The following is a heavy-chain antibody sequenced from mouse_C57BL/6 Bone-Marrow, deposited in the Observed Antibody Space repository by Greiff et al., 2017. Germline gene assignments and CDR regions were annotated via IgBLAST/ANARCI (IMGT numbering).Heavy chain of an antibody. CDR2: IWWDDDK. CDR3: ARGTYYYDSSRFDY. D-gene: IGHD1-1*01. Sequence: QVTLKVCGPGILQPSQTLSLTCSFSGFSLSTFGMGVGWIRQPSGKGLEWLAHIWWDDDKYYKPALKSRLTISKDTSKNQVFRKSANVDTADTAPYYCARGTYYYDSSRFDYWGQGTTLTVSS. J-gene: IGHJ2*01. V-gene: IGHV8-8*01. CDR1: GFSLSTFGMG.